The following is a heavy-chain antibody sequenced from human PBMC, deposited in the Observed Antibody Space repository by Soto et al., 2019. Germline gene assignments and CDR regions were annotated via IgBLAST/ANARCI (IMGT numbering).Heavy chain of an antibody. CDR3: AGWGGHDYNY. J-gene: IGHJ4*02. V-gene: IGHV3-7*03. CDR2: IRPDGSEK. CDR1: GFTFTDFY. D-gene: IGHD4-4*01. Sequence: EVQLVQSGGGLVQPGGSLRLSCVGSGFTFTDFYMNWVRQAPGKGLEWVANIRPDGSEKNYVESVKGRFTTSRDNAKNSLFLQMNSMLADDTAVYYCAGWGGHDYNYWGQGILVTVSS.